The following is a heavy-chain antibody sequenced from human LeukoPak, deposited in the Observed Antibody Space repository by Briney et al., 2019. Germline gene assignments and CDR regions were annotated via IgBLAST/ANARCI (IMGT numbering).Heavy chain of an antibody. J-gene: IGHJ4*02. CDR2: ISSSSSTI. V-gene: IGHV3-48*01. CDR1: GFTFSSYS. CDR3: ARVGSIAAAGFFRY. Sequence: GGSLRLSCAASGFTFSSYSMNWVRQAPGKGLEWVSYISSSSSTIYYADSVKGRFTISRDNAKNSLYLQMNSLRAEDTAVYYCARVGSIAAAGFFRYWGQGTLVTVSS. D-gene: IGHD6-13*01.